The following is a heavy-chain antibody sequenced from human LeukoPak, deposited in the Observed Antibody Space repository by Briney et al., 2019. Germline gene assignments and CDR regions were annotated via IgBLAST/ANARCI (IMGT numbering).Heavy chain of an antibody. V-gene: IGHV3-48*04. CDR1: GFTFSTYA. Sequence: GGSLRLSCAASGFTFSTYAMSWVRQAPGKGLEWVSYISSSSSTIYYADSVKGRFTISRDNAKNSLYLQMNSLRAEDTAVYYCARVTTYYYYGMDVWGQGTTVTVSS. CDR3: ARVTTYYYYGMDV. J-gene: IGHJ6*02. D-gene: IGHD4-17*01. CDR2: ISSSSSTI.